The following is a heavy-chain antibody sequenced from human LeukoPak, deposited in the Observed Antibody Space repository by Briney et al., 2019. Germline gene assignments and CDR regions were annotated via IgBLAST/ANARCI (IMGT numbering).Heavy chain of an antibody. V-gene: IGHV4-34*01. CDR3: ARRVWGSYRYTDFDY. Sequence: SETLSLTCAVYGGSFSGYYWSWIRQPPGKGLEWIGEINHSGSTNYNPSLKRRVTLSVDTSKNQFSLKLSSVNAADTAVFYCARRVWGSYRYTDFDYWGQGTLVTVSS. J-gene: IGHJ4*02. CDR2: INHSGST. D-gene: IGHD3-16*02. CDR1: GGSFSGYY.